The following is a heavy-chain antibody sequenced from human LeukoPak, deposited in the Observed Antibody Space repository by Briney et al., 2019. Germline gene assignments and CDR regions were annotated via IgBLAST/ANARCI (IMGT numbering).Heavy chain of an antibody. V-gene: IGHV1-2*04. CDR3: ARDRRGYYYDSSGYYFDY. CDR2: INPNSGGT. J-gene: IGHJ4*02. CDR1: GYTFTSYD. D-gene: IGHD3-22*01. Sequence: GASGKVSCKASGYTFTSYDINWVRQATGQGLEWMGWINPNSGGTKYAQEFQGWVTMTRDTSISTAYMELSRLRSDDTAVYFCARDRRGYYYDSSGYYFDYWGQGTLVTVSS.